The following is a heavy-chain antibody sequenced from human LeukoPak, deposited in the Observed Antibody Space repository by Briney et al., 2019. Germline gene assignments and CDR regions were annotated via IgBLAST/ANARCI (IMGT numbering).Heavy chain of an antibody. D-gene: IGHD7-27*01. J-gene: IGHJ4*02. V-gene: IGHV4-34*01. Sequence: SETLSLTCAVYGGPFSGYYWNWIRQPPGKGLEWIGEFNHNGYTNYNPSLESRVTISVDTSKNQFSLKVYSLTAADTAVYFCARAGTGDRSAVFDYWGQEILVTVSS. CDR2: FNHNGYT. CDR3: ARAGTGDRSAVFDY. CDR1: GGPFSGYY.